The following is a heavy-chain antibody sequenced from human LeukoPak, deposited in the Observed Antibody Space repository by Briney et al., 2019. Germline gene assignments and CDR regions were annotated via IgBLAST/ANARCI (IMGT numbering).Heavy chain of an antibody. V-gene: IGHV4-4*07. J-gene: IGHJ4*02. CDR3: ARAYCSSTSCPFDY. CDR2: IYTSGST. D-gene: IGHD2-2*01. CDR1: GGSISSYN. Sequence: SETLSLTCTVSGGSISSYNWSWIRQPAGKGLEWIGRIYTSGSTNYNPSLKSRVTMSVDTSKNQFSLKLSSVTAADTAVYYCARAYCSSTSCPFDYWGQGTLVTVSS.